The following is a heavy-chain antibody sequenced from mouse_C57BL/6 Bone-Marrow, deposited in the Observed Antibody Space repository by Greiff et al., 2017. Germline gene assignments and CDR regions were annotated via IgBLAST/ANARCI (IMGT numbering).Heavy chain of an antibody. D-gene: IGHD1-1*01. V-gene: IGHV14-4*01. CDR1: GFNIKDDY. J-gene: IGHJ2*01. Sequence: EVQLQQSGAELVRPGASVKLSCTASGFNIKDDYMHWVKQRPEQGLEWIGWIDPGNGDTEYASKFQGKATITADTSSNTAYLQLSSLTSEDTAVYYCTTGTTVVPFDYWGQGTTLTVSS. CDR3: TTGTTVVPFDY. CDR2: IDPGNGDT.